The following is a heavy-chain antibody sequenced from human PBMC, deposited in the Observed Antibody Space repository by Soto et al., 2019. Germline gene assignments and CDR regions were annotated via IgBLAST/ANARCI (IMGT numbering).Heavy chain of an antibody. D-gene: IGHD2-21*02. J-gene: IGHJ4*02. CDR2: VNPSGGHT. CDR3: ARGGHVVVVTAALDY. V-gene: IGHV1-46*01. Sequence: QVQPVQSGAEVKKPGASVKVSCKASGDTFTDYYIHWVRQAPGQGLEWMGTVNPSGGHTTYAQHFLGRRTMTRDTSTSTLYMDLTSLTSEDTAVYYCARGGHVVVVTAALDYWGQGTLVTVSS. CDR1: GDTFTDYY.